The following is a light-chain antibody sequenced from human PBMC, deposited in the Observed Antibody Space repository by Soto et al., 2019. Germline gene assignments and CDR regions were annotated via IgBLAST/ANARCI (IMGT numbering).Light chain of an antibody. Sequence: DIQLTQSPIFLSASVGDRVTISCRASQAIFNDLAWYQRKPGKAPNLLIFGASTLQSGVPSRFSGSESGTEFTLTISSLQPEDFGTYYCQQLNSHPRTVGQGTKLEIK. CDR1: QAIFND. V-gene: IGKV1-9*01. CDR2: GAS. J-gene: IGKJ2*01. CDR3: QQLNSHPRT.